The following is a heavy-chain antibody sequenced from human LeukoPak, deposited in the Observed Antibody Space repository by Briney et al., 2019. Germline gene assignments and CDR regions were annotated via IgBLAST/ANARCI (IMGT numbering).Heavy chain of an antibody. J-gene: IGHJ4*02. D-gene: IGHD5-18*01. CDR2: ISYDGSNK. CDR3: ARGELDLGHTAMAQFDY. CDR1: GFTFSSYA. V-gene: IGHV3-30-3*01. Sequence: GGSLRLSCAASGFTFSSYAMHWVRQAPGKGLEWVAVISYDGSNKYYADSVKGRFTIFRDNSKNTLYLQMNSLRAEDTAVYYCARGELDLGHTAMAQFDYWGQGTLVTVSS.